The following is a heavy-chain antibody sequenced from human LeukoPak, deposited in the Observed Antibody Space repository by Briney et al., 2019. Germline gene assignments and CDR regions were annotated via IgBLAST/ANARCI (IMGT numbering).Heavy chain of an antibody. V-gene: IGHV3-74*01. D-gene: IGHD1-1*01. CDR3: ARFAVTTAGDY. CDR2: ITGDGSGA. J-gene: IGHJ4*02. CDR1: GFTFSSYW. Sequence: QPGGSLRLSCAASGFTFSSYWMHWVRQAPGKGLVWVSRITGDGSGANYADSVKGRFTISRDNAKNTLYLQMNSLRAEDTAVYYCARFAVTTAGDYWGQGTLVTVSS.